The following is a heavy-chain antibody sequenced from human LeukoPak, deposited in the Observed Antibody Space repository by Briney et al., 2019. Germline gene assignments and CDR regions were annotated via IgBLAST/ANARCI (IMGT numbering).Heavy chain of an antibody. Sequence: SETLSLTCTVSGGSMSSYYWSWIRQPAGKGLEWIGRIYTSGSTNYNPSLKSRVTISVDKSKNQFSLKLSSVTAADTAVYYCARVVGGNYDILTGYYIPSGFDYWGQGTLATVSS. CDR2: IYTSGST. CDR1: GGSMSSYY. V-gene: IGHV4-4*07. CDR3: ARVVGGNYDILTGYYIPSGFDY. D-gene: IGHD3-9*01. J-gene: IGHJ4*02.